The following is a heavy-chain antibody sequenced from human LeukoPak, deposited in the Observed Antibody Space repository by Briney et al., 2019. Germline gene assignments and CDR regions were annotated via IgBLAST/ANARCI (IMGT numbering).Heavy chain of an antibody. CDR3: ARLLAPAANYWYFDL. CDR1: GYSFTSYW. J-gene: IGHJ2*01. D-gene: IGHD2-2*01. CDR2: IYPGDSDT. V-gene: IGHV5-51*01. Sequence: KLGESLKISCEGSGYSFTSYWIGWVRQMPGKGLELMGIIYPGDSDTRYSPSFQGQVTISADKSISTAYLQWSSLKASDTAMYYCARLLAPAANYWYFDLWGRGTLVTVSS.